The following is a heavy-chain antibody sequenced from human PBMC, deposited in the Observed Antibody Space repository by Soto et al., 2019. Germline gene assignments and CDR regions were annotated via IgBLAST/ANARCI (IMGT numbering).Heavy chain of an antibody. CDR3: AKGRESSGSYRPFDY. J-gene: IGHJ4*02. V-gene: IGHV3-23*01. D-gene: IGHD3-22*01. Sequence: GGSLRLSCAASGFTFSSYAMSWVRQAPGKGLEWVSAISAGAVATNYADSVKGRFTISRDNSKNTPYLQMNSLRAEDTAVYYCAKGRESSGSYRPFDYWGQGALVTVSS. CDR2: ISAGAVAT. CDR1: GFTFSSYA.